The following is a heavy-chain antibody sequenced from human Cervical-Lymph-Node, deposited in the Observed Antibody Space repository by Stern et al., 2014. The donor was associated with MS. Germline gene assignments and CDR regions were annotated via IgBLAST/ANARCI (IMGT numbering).Heavy chain of an antibody. Sequence: EVQLVESGAEVKKPGESLRISCKGSAYSFTSYWISWVRQMPGKGLEWMGRIDPSYSYTNYSPSFQGHVTISADRSISTAYLQWSSLKASDTAMYYCARRCSRRIDAFDIWGQGTMVTVSS. D-gene: IGHD2-15*01. CDR3: ARRCSRRIDAFDI. V-gene: IGHV5-10-1*03. J-gene: IGHJ3*02. CDR2: IDPSYSYT. CDR1: AYSFTSYW.